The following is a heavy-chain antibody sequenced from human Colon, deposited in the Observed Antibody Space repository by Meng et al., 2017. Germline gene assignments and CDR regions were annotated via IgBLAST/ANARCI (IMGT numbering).Heavy chain of an antibody. D-gene: IGHD3-9*01. V-gene: IGHV4-4*02. Sequence: QVDLAGSPLGWVMLSCTLFLTSAVSSGSSSSSNWWSWVRKPPGKGLEWIGEISQSGTTYYNPSLKSRVTITGDWSKNQFSLNLNSVTAAGTALYYCVRQGMTSYSWGYWGQGTLVTVSS. J-gene: IGHJ4*02. CDR3: VRQGMTSYSWGY. CDR2: ISQSGTT. CDR1: SGSSSSSNW.